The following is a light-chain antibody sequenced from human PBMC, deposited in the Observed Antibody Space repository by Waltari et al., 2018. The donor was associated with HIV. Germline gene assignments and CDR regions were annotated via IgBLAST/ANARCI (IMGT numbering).Light chain of an antibody. CDR1: NSNIGRHT. V-gene: IGLV1-44*01. J-gene: IGLJ2*01. CDR2: GKN. CDR3: ASWDDSFNGPV. Sequence: QSVLTQPPSASGTPGQRVTISCSGSNSNIGRHTVSWFQQLPGTAPKVLIYGKNQRPSGVPDRCSGSKSGTSASLAISGLQSDDEADYFCASWDDSFNGPVFGGGTKLTVV.